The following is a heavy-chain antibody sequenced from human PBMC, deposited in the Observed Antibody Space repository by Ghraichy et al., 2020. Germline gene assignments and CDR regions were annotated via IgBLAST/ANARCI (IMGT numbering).Heavy chain of an antibody. V-gene: IGHV1-18*01. CDR3: ARGGISRFSGQNYY. Sequence: ASVKVSCKASGYTFTAYAVSWVRQAPGHGLEWMGWISPYNGNTKYPQKFQGRVTVTTDTSTSTAYMELRSLRSDDTAVYYCARGGISRFSGQNYYWGQGTLVTVSS. CDR2: ISPYNGNT. CDR1: GYTFTAYA. D-gene: IGHD1-14*01. J-gene: IGHJ4*02.